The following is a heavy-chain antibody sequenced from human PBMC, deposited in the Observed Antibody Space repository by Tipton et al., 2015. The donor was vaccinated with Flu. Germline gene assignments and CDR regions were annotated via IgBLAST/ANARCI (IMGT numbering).Heavy chain of an antibody. V-gene: IGHV4-4*02. CDR3: ARDRRARTAAGGVD. D-gene: IGHD4-23*01. Sequence: SLRLSCAVSGGSISSSNWWSWVRQPPGKGLEWIGEIYHSGSTNYNPSLKSRVTISVDKSKNQFSLKLSSVTAADTAVYYCARDRRARTAAGGVDWDQGTLVTVSS. CDR2: IYHSGST. CDR1: GGSISSSNW. J-gene: IGHJ4*02.